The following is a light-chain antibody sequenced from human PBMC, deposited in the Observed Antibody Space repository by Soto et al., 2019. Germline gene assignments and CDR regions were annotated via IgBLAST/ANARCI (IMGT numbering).Light chain of an antibody. CDR2: DDN. CDR3: GSWDSSLSAYV. J-gene: IGLJ1*01. V-gene: IGLV1-51*01. Sequence: QSVLRQPPSVSAAPGQNVTISCSGSSYNIGGNSVSWYQQLPGTAPKLLIYDDNKRPSGIPDRFSGSKSGTSATLGITGFQTGDEADYYCGSWDSSLSAYVFGTGTKVTVL. CDR1: SYNIGGNS.